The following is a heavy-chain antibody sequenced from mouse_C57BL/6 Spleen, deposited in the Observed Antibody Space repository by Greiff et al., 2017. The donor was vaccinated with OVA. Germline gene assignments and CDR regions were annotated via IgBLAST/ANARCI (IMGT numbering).Heavy chain of an antibody. J-gene: IGHJ2*01. CDR2: IRNKANGYTT. Sequence: EVKLQESGGGLVQPGGSLSLSCAASGFTFTDYYMSWVRQPPGTALEWLGFIRNKANGYTTEYSASVKGRFTISRDNSQSILYLQMNALRAEDSATYYCARYTPTGAYLDYWGQGTTLTVSS. CDR1: GFTFTDYY. CDR3: ARYTPTGAYLDY. D-gene: IGHD4-1*02. V-gene: IGHV7-3*01.